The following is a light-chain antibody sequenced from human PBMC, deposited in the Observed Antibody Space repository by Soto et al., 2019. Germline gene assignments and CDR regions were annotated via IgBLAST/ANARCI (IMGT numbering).Light chain of an antibody. CDR1: SSDVGGYKF. Sequence: QSALTQPASVSGSPGQSITISCTGTSSDVGGYKFVSWYQQHPGTAPKLMIYEVSNRPSGVSSRFSGSKSANTASLTISGLQAEDEADYFCGSYTGSIYVFGNGT. CDR3: GSYTGSIYV. CDR2: EVS. V-gene: IGLV2-14*01. J-gene: IGLJ1*01.